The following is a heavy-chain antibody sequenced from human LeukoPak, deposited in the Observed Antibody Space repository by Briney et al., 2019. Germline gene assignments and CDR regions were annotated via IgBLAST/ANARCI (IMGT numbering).Heavy chain of an antibody. V-gene: IGHV1-69*04. Sequence: SVTVSCKASGGTFSNYAISWVRQAPGQGLEWMGRIIPIFGIANYAQKFQGRVTITADKSTSTAYMELSSLRSEDTAVYYCARSPVGSSWYNWFDPWGQGTLVTVSS. CDR1: GGTFSNYA. J-gene: IGHJ5*02. CDR2: IIPIFGIA. CDR3: ARSPVGSSWYNWFDP. D-gene: IGHD6-13*01.